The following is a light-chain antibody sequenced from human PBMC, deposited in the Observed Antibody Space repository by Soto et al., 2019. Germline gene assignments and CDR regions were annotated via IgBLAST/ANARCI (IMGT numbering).Light chain of an antibody. Sequence: QSALTQPASVSGSPGQSITISCTGTSSDVGRYNYVSWFQQHPGKAPKLMIFEVSTRLSGVSNRFSGSKSGNTASLTISGLQIEDEADYYCCSYTSSTSAVFGGGTKLTVL. CDR1: SSDVGRYNY. V-gene: IGLV2-14*01. CDR3: CSYTSSTSAV. J-gene: IGLJ2*01. CDR2: EVS.